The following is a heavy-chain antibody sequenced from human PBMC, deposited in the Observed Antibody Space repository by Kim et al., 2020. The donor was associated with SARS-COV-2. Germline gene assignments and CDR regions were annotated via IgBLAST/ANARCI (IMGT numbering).Heavy chain of an antibody. Sequence: VKGRFTISRDNSKNTLYLQMNSLRAEDTAVYYCAKADYGDYVEYYYGMDVWGQGTTVTVSS. CDR3: AKADYGDYVEYYYGMDV. D-gene: IGHD4-17*01. V-gene: IGHV3-23*01. J-gene: IGHJ6*02.